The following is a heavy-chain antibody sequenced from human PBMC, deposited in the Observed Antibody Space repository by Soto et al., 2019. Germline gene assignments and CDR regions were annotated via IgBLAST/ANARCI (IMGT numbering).Heavy chain of an antibody. V-gene: IGHV3-33*01. CDR2: IWYDGRDT. CDR3: VRNTNYYLDY. CDR1: GFTFSSNG. Sequence: GGSLRLSCAASGFTFSSNGMHWVRQAPGKGLEWVAMIWYDGRDTNFVDSVKGRFTVSRDSSKNTLYLQMNSLRAEDTAVYYCVRNTNYYLDYWGQGTLVTVSS. D-gene: IGHD3-10*01. J-gene: IGHJ4*02.